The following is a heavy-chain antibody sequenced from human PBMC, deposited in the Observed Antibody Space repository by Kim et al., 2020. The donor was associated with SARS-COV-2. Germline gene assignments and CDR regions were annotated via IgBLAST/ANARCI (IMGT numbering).Heavy chain of an antibody. CDR3: SRDHREWLQSTANWYFDL. CDR2: IYYSGST. V-gene: IGHV4-59*01. Sequence: SETLSLTCTVSGGSISSYYWSWIRQPPGKGLEWIGYIYYSGSTNYNPSLKSRVTISVDTSKTQFSLKLSSVTAADTAVYYCSRDHREWLQSTANWYFDLWGRGTLVTVSS. J-gene: IGHJ2*01. D-gene: IGHD3-3*01. CDR1: GGSISSYY.